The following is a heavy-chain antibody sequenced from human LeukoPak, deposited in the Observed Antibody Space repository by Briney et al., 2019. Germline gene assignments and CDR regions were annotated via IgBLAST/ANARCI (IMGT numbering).Heavy chain of an antibody. CDR1: GFTFSSYA. Sequence: GRSLRLSCAASGFTFSSYAMHWVRQAPGKGLEWVAVIWYDGSNKYYADSVKGRFTISRDNSKNTLYLQMNSLRAEDTAVYYCVAGFLEWTPCGMDVWGQGTTVTVSS. V-gene: IGHV3-33*08. J-gene: IGHJ6*02. CDR3: VAGFLEWTPCGMDV. CDR2: IWYDGSNK. D-gene: IGHD3-3*01.